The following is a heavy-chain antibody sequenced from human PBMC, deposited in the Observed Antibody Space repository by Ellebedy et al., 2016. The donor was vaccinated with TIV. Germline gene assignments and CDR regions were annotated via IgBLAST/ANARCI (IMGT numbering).Heavy chain of an antibody. D-gene: IGHD6-19*01. Sequence: GESLKISCAASGFTFRSYAMSWVRQAPGKGLEWVSGISGSGGSTYYADSVKGRFTISRDNSKNTLYLQMNSLRAEDTAVYYCARDKQGVIAVAGSNGYFDYWGQGTLVTVSS. V-gene: IGHV3-23*01. CDR2: ISGSGGST. J-gene: IGHJ4*02. CDR3: ARDKQGVIAVAGSNGYFDY. CDR1: GFTFRSYA.